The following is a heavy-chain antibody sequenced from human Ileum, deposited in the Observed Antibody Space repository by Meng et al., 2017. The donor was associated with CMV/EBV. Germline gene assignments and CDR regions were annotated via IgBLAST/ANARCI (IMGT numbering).Heavy chain of an antibody. V-gene: IGHV4-30-2*01. D-gene: IGHD1-20*01. CDR1: GSISSGGYS. CDR3: AREGPITGTTAVLDP. CDR2: IYHSGST. J-gene: IGHJ5*02. Sequence: GSISSGGYSWSWIRQPPRKGLEWIGYIYHSGSTYYNPSLKSRVTISIDRSKNQFSLKLSSVTAADTAVYYCAREGPITGTTAVLDPWGQGTLVTVSS.